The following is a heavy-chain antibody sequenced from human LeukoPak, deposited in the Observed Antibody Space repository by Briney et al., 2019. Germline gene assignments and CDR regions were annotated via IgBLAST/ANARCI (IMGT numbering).Heavy chain of an antibody. CDR2: ISAYNGNT. J-gene: IGHJ4*02. V-gene: IGHV1-18*01. D-gene: IGHD5-12*01. CDR3: ARLPEMYSGYVRYYFDY. Sequence: ASVKVSCKASGYTFTSYGISWVRQAPGQGLEWMGWISAYNGNTNYAQKLQGRVTMTTDTSTSTAYMELRSLRSDDTAVYYCARLPEMYSGYVRYYFDYWGLGTLVTVSS. CDR1: GYTFTSYG.